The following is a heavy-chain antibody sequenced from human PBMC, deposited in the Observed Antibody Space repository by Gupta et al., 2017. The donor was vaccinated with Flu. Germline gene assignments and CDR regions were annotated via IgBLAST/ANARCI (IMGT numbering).Heavy chain of an antibody. Sequence: GVRQAPGKGLEWCSDMSGSGGTTHYADSVKGRFTISRDNSKNTLYLQMNSLRAEDTAVYYCAKGDRNSGCAYWGQGTLVTVSS. D-gene: IGHD5-12*01. J-gene: IGHJ4*02. CDR3: AKGDRNSGCAY. V-gene: IGHV3-23*01. CDR2: MSGSGGTT.